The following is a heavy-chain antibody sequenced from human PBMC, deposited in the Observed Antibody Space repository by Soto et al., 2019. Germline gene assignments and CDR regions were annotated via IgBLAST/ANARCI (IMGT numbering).Heavy chain of an antibody. J-gene: IGHJ4*02. CDR2: IYYSGST. D-gene: IGHD2-15*01. Sequence: SETLSLTCTVSGGSISSTIYYWGWIRQPPGKGLEWIGSIYYSGSTYYNPSLQSRVTISVDTSKNKFSLKLSSVTAADTAVYYCARDRTQQTIFDHWGQGNMVTVSS. CDR3: ARDRTQQTIFDH. CDR1: GGSISSTIYY. V-gene: IGHV4-39*01.